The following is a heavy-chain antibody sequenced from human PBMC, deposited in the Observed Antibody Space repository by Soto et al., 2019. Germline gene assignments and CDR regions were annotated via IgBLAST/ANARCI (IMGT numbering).Heavy chain of an antibody. Sequence: ASETLSLTCTVSGGSISSGDYYWSWIRQPPGKGLEWIGYIYYSGSTYYNPSLKSRVTISVDTSKNQFSLKLSSVTAADTAVYYCARVGPYYDFWSGLPNYYYGMDVWGQGTTVTVSS. J-gene: IGHJ6*02. CDR1: GGSISSGDYY. CDR3: ARVGPYYDFWSGLPNYYYGMDV. V-gene: IGHV4-30-4*01. D-gene: IGHD3-3*01. CDR2: IYYSGST.